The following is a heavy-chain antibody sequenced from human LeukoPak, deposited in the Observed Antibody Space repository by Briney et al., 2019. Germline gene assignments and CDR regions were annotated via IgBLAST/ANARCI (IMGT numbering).Heavy chain of an antibody. D-gene: IGHD1-26*01. CDR3: ARDSSLVGATYFDY. Sequence: ASVKVSCKASGYTFTSYGISWVRQAPGQGLEWMGWISAYNGNTNYAQKLQGRVTMTTDTSTSTAYMELRSLRSDDTAVYYCARDSSLVGATYFDYWGQGTLVTVSS. V-gene: IGHV1-18*01. CDR1: GYTFTSYG. CDR2: ISAYNGNT. J-gene: IGHJ4*02.